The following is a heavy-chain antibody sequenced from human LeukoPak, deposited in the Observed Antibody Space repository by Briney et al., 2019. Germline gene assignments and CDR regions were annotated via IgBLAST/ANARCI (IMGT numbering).Heavy chain of an antibody. CDR3: ARLEVVAAPDHWLDP. CDR2: IYYSGST. CDR1: GGSISSSSYY. D-gene: IGHD2-15*01. Sequence: SETLSLTCTVSGGSISSSSYYWGWIRQPPGKGLEWICSIYYSGSTYYNPSLKSPITISVDTSTNQFSLKLSSVTAADTAVYYCARLEVVAAPDHWLDPWGQGTLVTVSS. V-gene: IGHV4-39*01. J-gene: IGHJ5*02.